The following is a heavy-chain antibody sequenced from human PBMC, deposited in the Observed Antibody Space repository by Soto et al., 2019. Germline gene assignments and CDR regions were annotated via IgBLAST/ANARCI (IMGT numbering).Heavy chain of an antibody. CDR2: IIPIFGTA. D-gene: IGHD2-8*02. Sequence: QVQLVQSGAEVKKPGSSVKVSCKASGGTFSSYAISWVRQAPGQGLEWMGGIIPIFGTANYAQKFQGRVTMTADESTSTAYMELGSLRSEDTAVYYGARIGRKPYGTGGEDTFQLWCQGPMVTVSS. J-gene: IGHJ1*01. V-gene: IGHV1-69*12. CDR3: ARIGRKPYGTGGEDTFQL. CDR1: GGTFSSYA.